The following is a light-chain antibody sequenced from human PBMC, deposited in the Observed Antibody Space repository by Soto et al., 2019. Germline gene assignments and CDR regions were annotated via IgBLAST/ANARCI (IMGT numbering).Light chain of an antibody. CDR2: GAS. CDR3: QQYNNWPRGT. J-gene: IGKJ1*01. V-gene: IGKV3-15*01. Sequence: EIVMTQSPATLSVSPGERATLSCRASQSVSSNLAWYQQKPGQAPRLLIYGASTRATGIPAGFSGSGSGTEFTLTISSLQSEDFAVYYCQQYNNWPRGTFGQGTKVDI. CDR1: QSVSSN.